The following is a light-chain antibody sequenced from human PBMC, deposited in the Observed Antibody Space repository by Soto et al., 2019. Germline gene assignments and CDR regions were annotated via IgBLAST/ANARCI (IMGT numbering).Light chain of an antibody. Sequence: DIQMTQSPSSLSASVGDRVTITCRASQSISSYLNWYQHKPGKAPNLLIYAAASLQSGVPSRFSGSGSGTDFTLTISSLQPEDFATYYCQQSYSIPPLTFGGGTKVEIK. CDR3: QQSYSIPPLT. CDR1: QSISSY. CDR2: AAA. V-gene: IGKV1-39*01. J-gene: IGKJ4*01.